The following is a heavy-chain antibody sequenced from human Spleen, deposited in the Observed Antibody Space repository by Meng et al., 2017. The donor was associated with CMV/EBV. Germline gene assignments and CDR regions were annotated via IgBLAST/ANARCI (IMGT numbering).Heavy chain of an antibody. V-gene: IGHV3-20*04. J-gene: IGHJ4*02. CDR2: INWNGGST. CDR1: GFTFDDYG. CDR3: ARVGDSSGWYLNDY. Sequence: GESLKISCAASGFTFDDYGMSWVRQTPGKGLEWVSGINWNGGSTGYADSVKGRFTISRDNTKNSLYLHMNSLRADDAAFYYCARVGDSSGWYLNDYWGQGVLVTVSS. D-gene: IGHD6-19*01.